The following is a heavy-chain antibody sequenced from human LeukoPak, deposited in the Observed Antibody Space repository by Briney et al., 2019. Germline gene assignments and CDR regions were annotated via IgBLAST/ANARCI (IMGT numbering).Heavy chain of an antibody. J-gene: IGHJ5*02. Sequence: SETLSLTCAVYGGSFSGYCWSWICQPPGKGLEWIGEINHSGSTNYNPSLKSRVTISVDTSKNQFSLKLSSVTAADTAVYYCARGRPSEDCGDYGWFDPWGQGTLVTVSS. CDR1: GGSFSGYC. V-gene: IGHV4-34*01. CDR3: ARGRPSEDCGDYGWFDP. D-gene: IGHD4-17*01. CDR2: INHSGST.